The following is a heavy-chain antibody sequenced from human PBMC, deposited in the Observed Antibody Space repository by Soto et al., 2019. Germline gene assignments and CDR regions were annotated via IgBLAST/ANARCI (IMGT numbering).Heavy chain of an antibody. CDR2: IGPESGAT. CDR1: GYSFTGHY. CDR3: GRGRSGQIVVFY. J-gene: IGHJ4*02. Sequence: GASVKVSCKASGYSFTGHYIHWVRQAPEQGPEWMGEIGPESGATRYAQKFQGRVTMTMDTSITTVYMELNNLRPDDTAIYYCGRGRSGQIVVFYWGQGTPVTV. V-gene: IGHV1-2*02. D-gene: IGHD1-26*01.